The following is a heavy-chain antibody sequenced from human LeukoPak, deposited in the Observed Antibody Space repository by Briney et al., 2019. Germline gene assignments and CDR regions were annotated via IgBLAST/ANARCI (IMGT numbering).Heavy chain of an antibody. CDR3: ARDSHYSTFDY. V-gene: IGHV3-7*01. J-gene: IGHJ4*02. Sequence: GGSLRLSCVASGFSFSNSWMTWVRQSPEKGLERVAIMKPDGSDKSYLDSVKGRFTISRDNTKNSLYLEMNSLRADDTAVYYRARDSHYSTFDYWGQGTLVTVSS. D-gene: IGHD4-11*01. CDR1: GFSFSNSW. CDR2: MKPDGSDK.